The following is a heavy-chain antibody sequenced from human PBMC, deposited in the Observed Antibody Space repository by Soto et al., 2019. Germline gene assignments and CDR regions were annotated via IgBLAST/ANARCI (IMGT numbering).Heavy chain of an antibody. V-gene: IGHV3-20*04. CDR3: ARAWELLPFDY. J-gene: IGHJ4*02. CDR1: GFTFDDYG. CDR2: INWNGGST. D-gene: IGHD1-26*01. Sequence: GGSLRLSCAASGFTFDDYGMSWVRQAPGKGLEWVSGINWNGGSTGYADSVKGRFTISRDNAKNSLYLQMNSLRAKDTALYYCARAWELLPFDYWGQGTLVTVSS.